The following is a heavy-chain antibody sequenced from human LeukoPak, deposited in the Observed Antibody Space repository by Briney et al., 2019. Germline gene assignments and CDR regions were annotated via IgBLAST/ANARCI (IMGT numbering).Heavy chain of an antibody. D-gene: IGHD3-10*01. J-gene: IGHJ4*02. Sequence: SGALSPTRAVFGGSFHGYLRRWGRPPPRKGAGWVGKSNHSGSTNYNPSLKSRVDISVDTSQSQRPLKLSSVTAADTALYYCARGTLLRYGEPYYLDHWRRGTRDSVS. CDR1: GGSFHGYL. CDR3: ARGTLLRYGEPYYLDH. CDR2: SNHSGST. V-gene: IGHV4-34*01.